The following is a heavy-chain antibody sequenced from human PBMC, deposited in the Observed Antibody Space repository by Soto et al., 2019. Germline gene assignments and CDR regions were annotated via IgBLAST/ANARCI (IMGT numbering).Heavy chain of an antibody. CDR3: ARLEYSSSSPSAGYCYYMDV. D-gene: IGHD6-6*01. CDR1: GGSFSGYY. V-gene: IGHV4-34*01. CDR2: INHSGST. Sequence: PSETLSLTCAVYGGSFSGYYWSWIRQPPGKGLEWIGEINHSGSTNYNPSLKSRVTISVDTSKNQFSLKLSSVTAADTAVYYCARLEYSSSSPSAGYCYYMDVWGKGTTVTVSS. J-gene: IGHJ6*03.